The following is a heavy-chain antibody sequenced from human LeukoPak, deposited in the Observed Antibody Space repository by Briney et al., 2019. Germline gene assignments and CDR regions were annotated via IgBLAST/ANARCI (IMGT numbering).Heavy chain of an antibody. V-gene: IGHV4-30-2*01. Sequence: PSETLSVTCAVYGGSISSGGYSWSWTRQPPGKGLEWIGYIYHSGSTYYNPSLKSRVTISVDRSKNQFSLKLSSVTAADTAVYYCARLSSSWYLYFDYWGQGTLVTVSS. CDR2: IYHSGST. CDR3: ARLSSSWYLYFDY. CDR1: GGSISSGGYS. D-gene: IGHD6-13*01. J-gene: IGHJ4*02.